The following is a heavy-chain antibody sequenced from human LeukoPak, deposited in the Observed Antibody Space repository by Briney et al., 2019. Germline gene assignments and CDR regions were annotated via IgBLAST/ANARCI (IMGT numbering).Heavy chain of an antibody. J-gene: IGHJ3*02. V-gene: IGHV1-69*05. CDR2: IIPIFGTA. Sequence: ASVKVSCKASGGTFSSYAISWVRQAPGQGLEWMGGIIPIFGTANYAQKFQGRVTITTDESTSTAYMELSSLRSEDTAVYYCARDPLDTAINDAFDIWGQGTMVTVSS. D-gene: IGHD5-18*01. CDR1: GGTFSSYA. CDR3: ARDPLDTAINDAFDI.